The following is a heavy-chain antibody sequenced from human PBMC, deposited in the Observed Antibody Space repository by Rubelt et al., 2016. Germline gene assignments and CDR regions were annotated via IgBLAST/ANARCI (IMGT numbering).Heavy chain of an antibody. J-gene: IGHJ5*02. D-gene: IGHD7-27*01. CDR1: GDSINSAYW. Sequence: QVQLQESSPGLVKPSGTLSLTCAVSGDSINSAYWWSWVRQSPGKGLEWIGEIHHSGSTNYNPSLKSRVTITVEKSKTLLSLRWSSVTAADTAIYDCSRGGSFSWGSWGQGTLVTVSS. V-gene: IGHV4-4*02. CDR2: IHHSGST. CDR3: SRGGSFSWGS.